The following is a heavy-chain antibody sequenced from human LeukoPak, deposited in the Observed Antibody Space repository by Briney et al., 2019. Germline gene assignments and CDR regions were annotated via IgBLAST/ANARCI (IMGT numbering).Heavy chain of an antibody. D-gene: IGHD3-9*01. CDR3: ATHRGFFDWLGTYFDY. J-gene: IGHJ4*02. CDR2: ISAYNGNT. V-gene: IGHV1-18*01. Sequence: ASVKVSCKASGYTFTSYGISWVRQAPGQGLEWMGWISAYNGNTNYAQKFQGRVTMTEDTSTDTAYMELSSLRSEDTAVYFCATHRGFFDWLGTYFDYWGQGTLVTVSS. CDR1: GYTFTSYG.